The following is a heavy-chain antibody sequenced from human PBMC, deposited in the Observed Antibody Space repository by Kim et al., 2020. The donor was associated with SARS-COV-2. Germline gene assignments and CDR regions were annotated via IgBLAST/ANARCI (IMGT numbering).Heavy chain of an antibody. CDR1: GFTFSSYG. D-gene: IGHD5-12*01. CDR3: AKDWGVARMRGYVDY. Sequence: GGSLRLSCAASGFTFSSYGMHWVRQAPGKGLEWVAAIWYDGSNTYYADSVKGRFTISRDNSKNTLYLQMNSLRAEDTAVYYCAKDWGVARMRGYVDYWGQGALGTLSS. V-gene: IGHV3-33*06. J-gene: IGHJ4*02. CDR2: IWYDGSNT.